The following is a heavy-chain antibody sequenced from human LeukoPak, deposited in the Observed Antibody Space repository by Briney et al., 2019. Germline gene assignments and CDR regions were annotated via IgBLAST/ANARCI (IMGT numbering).Heavy chain of an antibody. CDR2: ISSSSSYI. D-gene: IGHD6-13*01. J-gene: IGHJ6*02. CDR1: GFTFSSYS. Sequence: GGSLRLSCAASGFTFSSYSMTWVRQAPGKGLEWVSSISSSSSYIYYADSVKGRFTISRDNAKNSLYLQMYSLRAEDTAVYYCARMGSSSWYDYYGMDVWGQGTTVTVSS. CDR3: ARMGSSSWYDYYGMDV. V-gene: IGHV3-21*01.